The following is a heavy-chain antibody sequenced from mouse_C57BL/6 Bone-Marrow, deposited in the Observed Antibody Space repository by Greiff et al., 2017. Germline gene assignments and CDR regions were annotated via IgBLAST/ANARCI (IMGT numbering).Heavy chain of an antibody. CDR3: ARDNFDY. V-gene: IGHV1-42*01. Sequence: EVKVEESGPELVKPGASVKISCKASGYSFTGYYMNWVKQSPEKSLEWIGEINPSTGGTTSNQKFKAKATLTVDKSYSTAYMQLKSLTSEDSAVYYCARDNFDYWGQGTTLTVSS. CDR1: GYSFTGYY. CDR2: INPSTGGT. J-gene: IGHJ2*01.